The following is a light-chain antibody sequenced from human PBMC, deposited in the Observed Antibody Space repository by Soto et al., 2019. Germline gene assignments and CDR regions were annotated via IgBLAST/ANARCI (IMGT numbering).Light chain of an antibody. V-gene: IGKV1-5*01. Sequence: IQLTQSPSSLSASIGYRFFITFRASETISAYLNWYQQKPGKAPKILIYDASSLESGVPPRFGGSGYGTEFTLTISSLQSDDFATYYCQQYNTYSGTFGQGTKVDIK. J-gene: IGKJ1*01. CDR3: QQYNTYSGT. CDR2: DAS. CDR1: ETISAY.